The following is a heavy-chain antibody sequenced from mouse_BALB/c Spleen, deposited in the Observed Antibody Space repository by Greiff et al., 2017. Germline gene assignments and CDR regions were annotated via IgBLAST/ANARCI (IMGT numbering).Heavy chain of an antibody. J-gene: IGHJ4*01. V-gene: IGHV2-9*02. CDR1: GFSLTSYG. CDR2: IWAGGST. Sequence: VNVVESGPGLVAPSQSLSITCTVSGFSLTSYGVHWVRQPPGKGLEWLGVIWAGGSTNYNSALMSRLSISKDNSKSQVFLKMNSLQTDDTAMYYCAREPRRGYYYAMDYWGQGTSVTVSS. CDR3: AREPRRGYYYAMDY.